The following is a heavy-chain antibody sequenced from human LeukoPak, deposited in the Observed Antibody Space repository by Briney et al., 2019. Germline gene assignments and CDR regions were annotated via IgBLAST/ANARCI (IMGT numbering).Heavy chain of an antibody. Sequence: GGSLRLSCAASGFTFSSYWMHWVRQAPGKGRVWVADISYDGSNKYYADSVKGRFTISRDNSKNTLYLQMNSLRAEDTAVYYCARDKGRYYGSGSYTYGMDVWGQGTTVTVSS. V-gene: IGHV3-30*03. J-gene: IGHJ6*02. CDR2: ISYDGSNK. CDR1: GFTFSSYW. CDR3: ARDKGRYYGSGSYTYGMDV. D-gene: IGHD3-10*01.